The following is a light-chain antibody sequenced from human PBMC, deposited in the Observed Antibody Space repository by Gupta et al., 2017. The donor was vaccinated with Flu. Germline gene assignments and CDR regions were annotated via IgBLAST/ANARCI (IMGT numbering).Light chain of an antibody. CDR3: QQYNNCPPWT. J-gene: IGKJ1*01. CDR2: DAS. CDR1: QSISSD. Sequence: ERATLSCRASQSISSDLAWDQQKPGQAPRLLIYDASTRATGLPARFSGSGSGTEFSLTISSLQSEDFAVYYCQQYNNCPPWTFGQGTKVEIK. V-gene: IGKV3-15*01.